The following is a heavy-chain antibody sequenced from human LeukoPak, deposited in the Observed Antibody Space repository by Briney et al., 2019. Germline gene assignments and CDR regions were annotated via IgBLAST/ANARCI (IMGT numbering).Heavy chain of an antibody. CDR1: GGTFSSYA. J-gene: IGHJ4*02. V-gene: IGHV1-69*13. D-gene: IGHD3-3*01. CDR2: IIPIFGTA. Sequence: SVKVSCKASGGTFSSYAISWVRQAPGQGLEWMGGIIPIFGTANYAQKFQGRVTITADESTSTAYMELSSLRSEDTAAYYCARSTIFGVVITPPYFDYWGQGTLVTVSS. CDR3: ARSTIFGVVITPPYFDY.